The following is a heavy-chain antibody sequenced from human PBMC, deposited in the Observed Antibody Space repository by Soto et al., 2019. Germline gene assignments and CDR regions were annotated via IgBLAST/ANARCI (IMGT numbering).Heavy chain of an antibody. CDR2: IYRSGST. J-gene: IGHJ4*02. D-gene: IGHD4-4*01. CDR1: GGSISTSNW. Sequence: SETLSLTCAVSGGSISTSNWWSWLRQPPGKGLEWIGYIYRSGSTYYNPSLKSRVTISVDRSKNQFSLKLSSVTAADTAVYYCARGMTTVTTIDYWGQGTLVTVSS. V-gene: IGHV4-4*02. CDR3: ARGMTTVTTIDY.